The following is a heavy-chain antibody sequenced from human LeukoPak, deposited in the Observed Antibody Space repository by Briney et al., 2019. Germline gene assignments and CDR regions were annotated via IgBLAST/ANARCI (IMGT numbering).Heavy chain of an antibody. CDR3: ARGLIGPDY. J-gene: IGHJ4*02. Sequence: GGSLRLSCAATGFVFSTHWMHWVRHAPGQGLVWVSRINNDGSDTTYADSVTGRFTTSRDNAKNMMYLQMNSLRAEDTAVYYCARGLIGPDYWGQGTPVTVSS. CDR1: GFVFSTHW. V-gene: IGHV3-74*01. D-gene: IGHD3-16*02. CDR2: INNDGSDT.